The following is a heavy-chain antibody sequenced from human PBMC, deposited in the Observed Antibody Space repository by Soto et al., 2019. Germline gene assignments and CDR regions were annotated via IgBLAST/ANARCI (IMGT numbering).Heavy chain of an antibody. D-gene: IGHD4-17*01. CDR2: IYYSGST. CDR1: GASVTSSTYY. CDR3: ANDYGDYKSYYAMDV. Sequence: QLQLQESGPGLVKPSETLSLTCTVTGASVTSSTYYWGWIRQPPGKGLEWIGSIYYSGSTYYNPSLRSRGTITVDTSKNQVSLKLTSVTAADTAVYYCANDYGDYKSYYAMDVWGQGTTVTVSS. V-gene: IGHV4-39*01. J-gene: IGHJ6*02.